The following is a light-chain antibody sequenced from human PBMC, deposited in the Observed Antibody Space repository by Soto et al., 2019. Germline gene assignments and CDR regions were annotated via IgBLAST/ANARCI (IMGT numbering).Light chain of an antibody. CDR2: EDN. V-gene: IGLV6-57*04. CDR3: QSYDNNDQVV. Sequence: NFMLTQPHSVSESPGKTVTLSCTRSSGSIVGNYVLWYQQRPDSAPTTLIYEDNQRPSGVPDRFSGSIDASSNSASLTTAGLATEDDGDYYCQSYDNNDQVVFGGGTKVTVL. J-gene: IGLJ3*02. CDR1: SGSIVGNY.